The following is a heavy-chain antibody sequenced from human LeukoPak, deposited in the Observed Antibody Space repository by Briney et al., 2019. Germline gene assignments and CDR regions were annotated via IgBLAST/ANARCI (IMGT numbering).Heavy chain of an antibody. V-gene: IGHV1-69*13. CDR2: IIPMFDTA. CDR1: GGTFSNYA. D-gene: IGHD5-12*01. Sequence: ASVKVSCKASGGTFSNYAISWVRQAPGQGLEWMGGIIPMFDTADYAQNFQGTLTITADESTSTAYMELSSLRAEDTAVYYCAREGTDIVYLNGEGFFDYWGQGTLVTVSS. J-gene: IGHJ4*02. CDR3: AREGTDIVYLNGEGFFDY.